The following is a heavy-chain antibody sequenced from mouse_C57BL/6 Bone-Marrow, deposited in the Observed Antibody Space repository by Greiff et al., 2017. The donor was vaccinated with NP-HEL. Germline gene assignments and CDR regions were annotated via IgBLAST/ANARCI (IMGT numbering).Heavy chain of an antibody. J-gene: IGHJ4*01. D-gene: IGHD4-1*02. CDR1: GYTFTRYW. Sequence: QVQLQQSGAELAKPGASVKMSCKASGYTFTRYWMHWVKQRPGQGLEWIGYINPSSGYTKSNQKFKEQATLTEDKSSSTAYMQLSSLTYEDSAVYYLARYSASTGTRAMDYWGQGTSVTVSS. V-gene: IGHV1-7*01. CDR3: ARYSASTGTRAMDY. CDR2: INPSSGYT.